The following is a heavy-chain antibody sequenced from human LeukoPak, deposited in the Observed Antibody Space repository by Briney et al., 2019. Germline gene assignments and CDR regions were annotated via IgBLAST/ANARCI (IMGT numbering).Heavy chain of an antibody. CDR1: GFTVSSNY. Sequence: PGGSLRLSCAASGFTVSSNYMSWVRQAPGKGLEWVSVIYSGGSTYYADSVKGRFTISRDNSKNTLYLQMNSLRAEDTAVYYCAKVKGSSPRGYMDVWGKGTTVAVSS. CDR2: IYSGGST. V-gene: IGHV3-53*01. D-gene: IGHD6-13*01. CDR3: AKVKGSSPRGYMDV. J-gene: IGHJ6*03.